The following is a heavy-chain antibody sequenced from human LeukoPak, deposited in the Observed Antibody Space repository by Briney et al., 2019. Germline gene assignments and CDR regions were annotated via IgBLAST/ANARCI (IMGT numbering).Heavy chain of an antibody. J-gene: IGHJ4*02. CDR3: ARGAERTYYDYVWGSYRYGYFDY. D-gene: IGHD3-16*02. CDR1: GFTFSSYG. Sequence: GGSLRLSCAASGFTFSSYGMHWVRQAPGKGLEWVAVISYDGSNKYYADSVKGRFTISRDNSKNTLYLQMNSLRAEDTAVYYCARGAERTYYDYVWGSYRYGYFDYWGQGTLVTVSS. V-gene: IGHV3-30*03. CDR2: ISYDGSNK.